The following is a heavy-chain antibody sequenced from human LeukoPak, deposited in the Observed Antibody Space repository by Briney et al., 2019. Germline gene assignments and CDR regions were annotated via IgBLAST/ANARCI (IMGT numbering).Heavy chain of an antibody. Sequence: PGGSLRLSCAASGFTFSSYWMSWVRQAPGKGLEGVANIKQDGSEKYYVDSVKGRFTISRDNAKTSLYLQMNSLRAEDTAVYYCARRGSSWYLYYYYGMDVWGQGTTVTVSS. CDR3: ARRGSSWYLYYYYGMDV. J-gene: IGHJ6*02. CDR1: GFTFSSYW. D-gene: IGHD6-13*01. CDR2: IKQDGSEK. V-gene: IGHV3-7*01.